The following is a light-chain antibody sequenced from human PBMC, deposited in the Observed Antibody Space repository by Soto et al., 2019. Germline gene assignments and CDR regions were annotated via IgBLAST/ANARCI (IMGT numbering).Light chain of an antibody. CDR1: SSDVGGYNF. J-gene: IGLJ2*01. CDR2: EVT. V-gene: IGLV2-14*01. CDR3: SSYAGSTTVV. Sequence: QSVLTQPASVSGSPGQSITISCTGTSSDVGGYNFVSWYQQHPGKAPKLMIYEVTYRPSGVSNRFSGSKSGNTASLTISGLQAEDEADYYCSSYAGSTTVVFGGGTKLTVL.